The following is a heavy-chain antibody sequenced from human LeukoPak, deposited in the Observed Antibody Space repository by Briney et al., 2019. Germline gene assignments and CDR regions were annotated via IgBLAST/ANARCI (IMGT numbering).Heavy chain of an antibody. CDR3: ARVFEYSSSSGGFDP. V-gene: IGHV4-59*01. D-gene: IGHD6-6*01. Sequence: SETLSLTCTVSGGSISSYYWSWIRQPAGKGLEWIGYIYYSGSTNYNPSLKSRVTISVDTSKNQFSLRLSSVTAADTAVYYCARVFEYSSSSGGFDPWGQGTLVTVSS. J-gene: IGHJ5*02. CDR1: GGSISSYY. CDR2: IYYSGST.